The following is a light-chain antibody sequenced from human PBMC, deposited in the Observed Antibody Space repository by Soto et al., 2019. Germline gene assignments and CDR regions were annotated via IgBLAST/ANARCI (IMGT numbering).Light chain of an antibody. V-gene: IGKV4-1*01. J-gene: IGKJ1*01. CDR2: WAS. Sequence: DIVMTQSPDSLAVSLGERATINCKSSQSVLYTSNNKNYLAWYQQKPGQPPKLLIFWASTRDSGVPDRFSGRGSGTDFTLTISSLQAEDVAVYYCQQYYATPRTFGQGTKVDIK. CDR1: QSVLYTSNNKNY. CDR3: QQYYATPRT.